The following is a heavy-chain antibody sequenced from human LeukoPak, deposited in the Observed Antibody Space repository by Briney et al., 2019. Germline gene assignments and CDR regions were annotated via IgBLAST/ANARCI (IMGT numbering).Heavy chain of an antibody. V-gene: IGHV4-59*08. CDR1: GGSISXYY. J-gene: IGHJ4*02. CDR2: IYYSGST. D-gene: IGHD3-22*01. CDR3: ARLSSSPDYYDSSGYYRY. Sequence: SEXXSLTCTVAGGSISXYYGSWVRXXGGKXREXGGXIYYSGSTNYNPSLKSRVTISVDTSKNQFSLKLSSVTAADTAVYYCARLSSSPDYYDSSGYYRYWGQGTLVTVSS.